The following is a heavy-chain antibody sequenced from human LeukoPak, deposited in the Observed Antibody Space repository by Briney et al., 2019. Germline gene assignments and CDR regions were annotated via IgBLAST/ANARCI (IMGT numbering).Heavy chain of an antibody. CDR1: GFTFSSYA. J-gene: IGHJ4*02. CDR3: AKERGELSLYRGAAPFDY. CDR2: ISGSGGST. V-gene: IGHV3-23*01. Sequence: PGRSLRLSCAASGFTFSSYAMSWVRQAPGKGLEWVSAISGSGGSTYYADSVKGRFTISRDNSKNTLYLQMNSLRAEDTAVYYCAKERGELSLYRGAAPFDYWGQGTLVTVSS. D-gene: IGHD3-16*02.